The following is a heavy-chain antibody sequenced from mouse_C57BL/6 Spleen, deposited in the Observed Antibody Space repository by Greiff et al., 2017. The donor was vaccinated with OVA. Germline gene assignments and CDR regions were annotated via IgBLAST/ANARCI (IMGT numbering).Heavy chain of an antibody. V-gene: IGHV3-6*01. CDR3: ARVSNYYYGSSLYYFDY. J-gene: IGHJ2*01. CDR1: GYSITSGYY. CDR2: ISYDGSN. Sequence: EVQLQESGPGLVKPSQSLSLTCSVTGYSITSGYYWNWIRQFPGNKLEWMGYISYDGSNNYNPSLKNRISITRDTSKNQFFLKLNSVTTEDTATYYCARVSNYYYGSSLYYFDYWGQGTTLTVSS. D-gene: IGHD1-1*01.